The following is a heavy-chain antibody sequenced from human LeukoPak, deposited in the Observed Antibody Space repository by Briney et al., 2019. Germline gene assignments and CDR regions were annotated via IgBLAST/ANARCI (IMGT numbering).Heavy chain of an antibody. Sequence: SETLSLTCAVYGGSFSGYYWSWIRQPPGKGLEWIGEINHSGSTNYNPSLKSRVTISVDTSKNQFSLKLSSVTAADTAVYYCARAVVNFWSGYFSRAEYFQHWGQGTLVTVSS. CDR1: GGSFSGYY. D-gene: IGHD3-3*01. V-gene: IGHV4-34*01. CDR3: ARAVVNFWSGYFSRAEYFQH. CDR2: INHSGST. J-gene: IGHJ1*01.